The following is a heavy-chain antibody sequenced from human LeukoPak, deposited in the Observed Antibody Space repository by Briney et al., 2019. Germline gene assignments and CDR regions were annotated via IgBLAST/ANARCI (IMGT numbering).Heavy chain of an antibody. Sequence: RGESLKISCKGSGYTFNTNWIGWVRQMPGKGLEWMGIIYPSDSDTRYSPSFQGQVTISADKSINTAYLQWSSLKASDTAMYYCERQPGAYFDYWGQGTLVTVSS. D-gene: IGHD7-27*01. CDR3: ERQPGAYFDY. J-gene: IGHJ4*02. CDR1: GYTFNTNW. CDR2: IYPSDSDT. V-gene: IGHV5-51*01.